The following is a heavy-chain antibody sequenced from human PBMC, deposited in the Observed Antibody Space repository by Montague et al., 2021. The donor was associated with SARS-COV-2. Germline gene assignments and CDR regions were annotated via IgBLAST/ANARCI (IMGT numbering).Heavy chain of an antibody. J-gene: IGHJ4*02. D-gene: IGHD3-22*01. CDR2: ISSSSTYI. Sequence: SLRLSCAASGFTFITYSMNWVRQAPGKGLEWVSSISSSSTYIYYADSVKGRFTISRDNAKNSLYLQMNSLRAEDTAVYYCASNYYDTTGYYSEDSRGQGTLVTVSS. CDR3: ASNYYDTTGYYSEDS. V-gene: IGHV3-21*01. CDR1: GFTFITYS.